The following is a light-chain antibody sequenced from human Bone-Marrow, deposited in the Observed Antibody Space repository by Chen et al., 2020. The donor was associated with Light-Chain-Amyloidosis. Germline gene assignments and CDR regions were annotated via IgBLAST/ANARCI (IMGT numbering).Light chain of an antibody. Sequence: QSALTQPASVSGSPRQSITISCTGTSSDVGGYNYVSWYQQHPGKAPKLIIYDVTYWPSGVSHRWCGSKSGKTASLTIAGLQAEDEADYYCSSFARTNAVVFGGG. CDR1: SSDVGGYNY. J-gene: IGLJ2*01. CDR3: SSFARTNAVV. V-gene: IGLV2-14*03. CDR2: DVT.